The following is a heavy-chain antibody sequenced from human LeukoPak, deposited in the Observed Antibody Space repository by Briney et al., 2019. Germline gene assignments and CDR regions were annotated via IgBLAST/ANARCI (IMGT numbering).Heavy chain of an antibody. D-gene: IGHD3-3*01. Sequence: GGSLRLSCAASGFTFSSYWMTWVRQAPGKGLEWVANIKQDGSEKYYVDSVKGRFTISRDNAKKSLYLQMNSLRAEDTAVYYCAGDAFSRISIFGVVSDAFDIWGQGTMVTVSS. J-gene: IGHJ3*02. CDR2: IKQDGSEK. CDR1: GFTFSSYW. V-gene: IGHV3-7*01. CDR3: AGDAFSRISIFGVVSDAFDI.